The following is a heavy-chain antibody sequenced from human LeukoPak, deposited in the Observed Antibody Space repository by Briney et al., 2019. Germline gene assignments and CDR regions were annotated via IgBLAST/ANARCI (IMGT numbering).Heavy chain of an antibody. Sequence: SETLSLTCAVYGGSFSGYYWSWIRQPPGKGLEWIGEINHSGSTNYNPSLKSRVTISVDTSKNQFSLKLSSVTAADTAVYCCARGGKSIVVVPAADDSWFDPWGQGTLVTVSS. J-gene: IGHJ5*02. CDR2: INHSGST. CDR3: ARGGKSIVVVPAADDSWFDP. V-gene: IGHV4-34*01. D-gene: IGHD2-2*01. CDR1: GGSFSGYY.